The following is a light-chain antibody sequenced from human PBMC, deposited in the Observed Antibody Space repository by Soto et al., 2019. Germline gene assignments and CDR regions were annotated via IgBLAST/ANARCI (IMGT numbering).Light chain of an antibody. CDR3: QQYNSYPYT. J-gene: IGKJ2*01. CDR1: QSISSW. CDR2: DAS. Sequence: DIPMTQPPSTLSASVGDRVTITCRASQSISSWLAWYQQKPGKAPKLLIYDASSLESGVPSRFSGSGSGTELTLTISSLQPDDFATYYCQQYNSYPYTFGQGTKLEIK. V-gene: IGKV1-5*01.